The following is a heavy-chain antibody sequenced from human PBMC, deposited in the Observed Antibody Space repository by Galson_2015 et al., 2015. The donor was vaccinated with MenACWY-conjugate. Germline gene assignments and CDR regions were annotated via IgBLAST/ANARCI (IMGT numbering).Heavy chain of an antibody. V-gene: IGHV3-23*01. D-gene: IGHD3-22*01. CDR2: ISGSGGST. Sequence: LRLSCAASGFTFSSYAMSWVRQAPGKGLEWVSAISGSGGSTYYADSVKGRFTISRDNSKNTLYLQINSLRAEDTAVYYCAKGVTYYYDSSGFYLPVGHGAFDYWGQGTLVTVSS. J-gene: IGHJ4*02. CDR3: AKGVTYYYDSSGFYLPVGHGAFDY. CDR1: GFTFSSYA.